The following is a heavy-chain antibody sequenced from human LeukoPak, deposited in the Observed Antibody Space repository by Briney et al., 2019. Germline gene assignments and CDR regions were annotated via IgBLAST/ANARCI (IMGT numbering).Heavy chain of an antibody. D-gene: IGHD1/OR15-1a*01. J-gene: IGHJ4*02. CDR1: GFTFSIYA. CDR2: ISFDGSNE. Sequence: PGGSLRLSCAASGFTFSIYAMHWVRQAPGKGLEWVAVISFDGSNEYYADSVKGRFTISRDNSKNTLYLQMNSLRAEDTAVYYCARDFFTYNWNIGNFDYWGQGTLVTVSS. CDR3: ARDFFTYNWNIGNFDY. V-gene: IGHV3-30-3*01.